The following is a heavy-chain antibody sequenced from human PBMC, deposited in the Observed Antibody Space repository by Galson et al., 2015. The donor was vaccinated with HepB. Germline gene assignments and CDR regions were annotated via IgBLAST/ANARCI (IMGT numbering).Heavy chain of an antibody. D-gene: IGHD4-17*01. Sequence: SLRLSCAASGFTFSSYSMHWVRQAPGKGLESVSSISSSSSYIYYADSVKGRFTISRDNAKNSLYLQMNSLRAEDTAVYYCATAPNGEHSVDYWGQGTLVTVSS. CDR3: ATAPNGEHSVDY. CDR2: ISSSSSYI. J-gene: IGHJ4*02. CDR1: GFTFSSYS. V-gene: IGHV3-21*01.